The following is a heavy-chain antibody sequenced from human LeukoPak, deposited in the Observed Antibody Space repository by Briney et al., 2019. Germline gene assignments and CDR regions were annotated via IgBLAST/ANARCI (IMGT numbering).Heavy chain of an antibody. J-gene: IGHJ3*02. CDR1: GYTFTNYG. V-gene: IGHV1-69*13. D-gene: IGHD4-17*01. Sequence: SVKVSCKASGYTFTNYGITWVRQAPGQGLEWMGGIIPIFGTANYAQKFQGRVTITADESTSTAYMELSSLRSEDTAVYYCARDWEDGDYLVRAFDIWGQGTMVTVSS. CDR3: ARDWEDGDYLVRAFDI. CDR2: IIPIFGTA.